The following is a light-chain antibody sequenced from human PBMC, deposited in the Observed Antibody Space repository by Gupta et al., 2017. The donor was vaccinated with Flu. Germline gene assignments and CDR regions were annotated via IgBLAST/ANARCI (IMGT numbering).Light chain of an antibody. CDR1: QSITNW. CDR2: KAS. CDR3: QQENRFPHT. V-gene: IGKV1-5*03. Sequence: DIQMTQSPSTLSASVGDRVTITCRASQSITNWLAWHQQKPGKAPKLLIYKASTLESGVPSRFSGSRSGTEFTLTISSLQPDDFATYYCQQENRFPHTFGQGTKLEIK. J-gene: IGKJ2*01.